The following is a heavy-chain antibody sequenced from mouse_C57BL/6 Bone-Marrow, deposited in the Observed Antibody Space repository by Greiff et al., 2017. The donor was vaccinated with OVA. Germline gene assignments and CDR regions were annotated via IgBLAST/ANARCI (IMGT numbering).Heavy chain of an antibody. CDR1: GYTFTDYE. CDR2: IDPETGGT. CDR3: TREGDYGYGGDY. J-gene: IGHJ2*01. D-gene: IGHD2-2*01. V-gene: IGHV1-15*01. Sequence: QVQLKQSGAELVRPGASVTLSCKASGYTFTDYEMHWVKQTPVHGLEWIGAIDPETGGTAYNQKFKGKAILTADKSSSTAYMELRSLTSEDSAVYYCTREGDYGYGGDYWGQGTTLTVSS.